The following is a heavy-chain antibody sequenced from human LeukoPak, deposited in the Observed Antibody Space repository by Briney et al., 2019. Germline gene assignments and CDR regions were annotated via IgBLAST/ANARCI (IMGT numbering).Heavy chain of an antibody. J-gene: IGHJ4*02. V-gene: IGHV4-59*01. CDR2: IHHSGTT. CDR1: GFTFSNAW. D-gene: IGHD1-26*01. CDR3: ARGRLGATY. Sequence: GSLRLSCAASGFTFSNAWMSWVRQAPGKGLEWIGYIHHSGTTNYSPSLKSRVTISVDMSKNQFFLNLTSVTAADTAVYYCARGRLGATYWGQGTLVTVSS.